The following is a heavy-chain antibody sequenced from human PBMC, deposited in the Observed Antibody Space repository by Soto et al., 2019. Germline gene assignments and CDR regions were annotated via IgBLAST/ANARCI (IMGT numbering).Heavy chain of an antibody. Sequence: SETLSLTCTVSGGSVSSGSYYWSWIRQPPGKGLEWIGYIYYSGSTNYNPSLKSRVTISVDTSKNQFSLKLSSVTAADTAVYYWARETLAEYRSMDVWGKGTTVTVSS. J-gene: IGHJ6*04. CDR1: GGSVSSGSYY. CDR3: ARETLAEYRSMDV. V-gene: IGHV4-61*01. D-gene: IGHD2-8*02. CDR2: IYYSGST.